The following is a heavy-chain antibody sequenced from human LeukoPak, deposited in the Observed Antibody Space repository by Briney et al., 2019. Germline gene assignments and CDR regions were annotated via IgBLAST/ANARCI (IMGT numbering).Heavy chain of an antibody. D-gene: IGHD3-22*01. CDR2: IIPILGIA. CDR3: ARGGIVVATIDAFDI. J-gene: IGHJ3*02. Sequence: SVKVSCKASGGTFSSYAISWVRQAPGQGLEWMGRIIPILGIANYAQKFQGRVTITADKSTSTAYMELSSLRSEDTAVYYCARGGIVVATIDAFDIWGQGTMVTVSS. V-gene: IGHV1-69*04. CDR1: GGTFSSYA.